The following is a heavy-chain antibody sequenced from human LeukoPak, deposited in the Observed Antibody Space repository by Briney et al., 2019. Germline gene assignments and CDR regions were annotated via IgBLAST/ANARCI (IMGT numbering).Heavy chain of an antibody. Sequence: GGSLRLSCAASGFTFSSYWMSWVRQAPGKGLEWVANIKQDGSEKYYVDSVKGRFTISRDNAKNSLYLQMNSLRAEDTAVYYCARASGYPGHYYYMDVWGKGTTVTVSS. CDR1: GFTFSSYW. J-gene: IGHJ6*03. CDR3: ARASGYPGHYYYMDV. D-gene: IGHD5-12*01. CDR2: IKQDGSEK. V-gene: IGHV3-7*01.